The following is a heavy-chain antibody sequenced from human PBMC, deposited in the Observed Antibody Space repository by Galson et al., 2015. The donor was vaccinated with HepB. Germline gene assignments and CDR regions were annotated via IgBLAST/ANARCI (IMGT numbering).Heavy chain of an antibody. J-gene: IGHJ4*02. V-gene: IGHV3-20*04. CDR1: GFTFDDYG. Sequence: SLRLSCAASGFTFDDYGMSWVRQAPGKGLEWVSGIVGKGDSTGYADSVKGRFVISRDNAKNSLYLQMDSLRAEDTALYYCARDHVGSGYYYFDFWGQGTLVTVSS. D-gene: IGHD3-3*01. CDR3: ARDHVGSGYYYFDF. CDR2: IVGKGDST.